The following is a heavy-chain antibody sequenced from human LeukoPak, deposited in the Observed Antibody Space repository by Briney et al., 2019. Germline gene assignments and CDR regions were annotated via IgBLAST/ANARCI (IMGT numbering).Heavy chain of an antibody. D-gene: IGHD3-10*01. CDR3: ASYASGYNWLKA. V-gene: IGHV1-2*02. Sequence: GASVKVSCKASAYTFTAYYMHWVRQAPGQGLEWMGWIHPGTGDTNYAQRFQGRVTVTRDTSITTAYMELSSLKSDDTAVYYCASYASGYNWLKAWGQGTLVTVSS. CDR2: IHPGTGDT. CDR1: AYTFTAYY. J-gene: IGHJ5*02.